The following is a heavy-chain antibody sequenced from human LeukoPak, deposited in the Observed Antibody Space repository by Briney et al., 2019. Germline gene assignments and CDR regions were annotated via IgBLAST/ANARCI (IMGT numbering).Heavy chain of an antibody. CDR3: ARVLGRQIAVAGDDY. CDR2: ISTYNGNT. V-gene: IGHV1-18*01. J-gene: IGHJ4*02. D-gene: IGHD6-19*01. CDR1: GYTFTDYG. Sequence: ASVKVSCEASGYTFTDYGVRWVRQAPGQGLEWMGWISTYNGNTHYVQNLQDRVAMTTDASTSTAFMELRSLRSDDTAVYYCARVLGRQIAVAGDDYWGQGTLVTVSS.